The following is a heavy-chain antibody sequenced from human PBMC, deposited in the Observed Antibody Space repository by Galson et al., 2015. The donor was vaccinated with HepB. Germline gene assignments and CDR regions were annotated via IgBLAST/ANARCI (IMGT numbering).Heavy chain of an antibody. Sequence: SLRLSCAASGFTFSKYWMYWVRQAPGKGLVWVSRINSDGSSTTYADSVKGRFNVSRDNAKNTLYLQMNSLRVEDTAVYYCASLVAYYYFGMDVWGEGTTVTVSS. D-gene: IGHD2-15*01. V-gene: IGHV3-74*01. J-gene: IGHJ6*04. CDR3: ASLVAYYYFGMDV. CDR1: GFTFSKYW. CDR2: INSDGSST.